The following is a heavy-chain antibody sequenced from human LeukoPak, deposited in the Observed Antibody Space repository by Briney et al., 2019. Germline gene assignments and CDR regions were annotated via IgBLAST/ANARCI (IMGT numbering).Heavy chain of an antibody. J-gene: IGHJ4*02. D-gene: IGHD3-10*01. CDR3: ARENYGSGTYFDY. Sequence: ASVKVSCKAAGYTFTGYYMHWVRQAPGQGLEWMGWINPNSGGTNYAQKFQGRVTVTRDTSISTAYMELSRLRSDDTAVYYCARENYGSGTYFDYWGQGTLVTVSS. CDR1: GYTFTGYY. V-gene: IGHV1-2*02. CDR2: INPNSGGT.